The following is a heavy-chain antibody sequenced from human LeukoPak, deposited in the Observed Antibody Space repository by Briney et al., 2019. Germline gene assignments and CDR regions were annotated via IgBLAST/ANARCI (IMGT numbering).Heavy chain of an antibody. CDR3: AIDEPNYAPYDFDY. D-gene: IGHD4/OR15-4a*01. J-gene: IGHJ4*02. CDR1: RFTFSSAW. CDR2: IKSKVNGETT. V-gene: IGHV3-15*01. Sequence: GGSLRLSCAASRFTFSSAWMNWVRQAPGKGLEWVGRIKSKVNGETTDYAAPVKGRFTISRDDSNSMVYLQMNSLKIEDTAVYYCAIDEPNYAPYDFDYWGQGTLVAVSS.